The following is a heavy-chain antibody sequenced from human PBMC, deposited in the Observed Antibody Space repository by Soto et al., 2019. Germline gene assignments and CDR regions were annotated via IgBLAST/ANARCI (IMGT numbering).Heavy chain of an antibody. V-gene: IGHV4-39*01. CDR3: ASLPVSKDIAVIPAAMRYGMDV. CDR2: IYYSGST. D-gene: IGHD2-2*01. Sequence: SETLSLTCTVSGGSITSSSSYWGWIRQPPGQGLEWIGSIYYSGSTYYNPSLKSRVTISVDTSKNQFSLKLSSVTAADTAVYYCASLPVSKDIAVIPAAMRYGMDVWGQGSTVT. J-gene: IGHJ6*02. CDR1: GGSITSSSSY.